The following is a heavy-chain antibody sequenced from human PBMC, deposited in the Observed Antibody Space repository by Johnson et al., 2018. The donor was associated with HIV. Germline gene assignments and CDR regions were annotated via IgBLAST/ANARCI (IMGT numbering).Heavy chain of an antibody. J-gene: IGHJ3*02. V-gene: IGHV3-20*04. CDR2: INWNGGNT. CDR1: GFIFDDFG. CDR3: ARECGYYDSSGYPSYGFDI. D-gene: IGHD3-22*01. Sequence: EVQLVESGGGVVRPGGSLRLSCAASGFIFDDFGMSWVRQAPGKGLEWVTGINWNGGNTGYADSVKGRFTISRDNAKNSLYVQMNSLRAEDTALYYCARECGYYDSSGYPSYGFDIWGQGTLVTVSS.